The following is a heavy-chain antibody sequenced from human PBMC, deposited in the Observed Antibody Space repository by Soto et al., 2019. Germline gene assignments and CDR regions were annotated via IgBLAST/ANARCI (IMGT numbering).Heavy chain of an antibody. D-gene: IGHD2-21*02. CDR1: GASISRYY. CDR2: WYNSGST. Sequence: QVRLQESGPGLVKPSETLSLTCTVSGASISRYYWSWIRQAPGKGLEWIGYWYNSGSTSYNPSLTLRVTLPLDASRTQFSLTLHSVTAADTAVYYCTSSLWVSCGVDCYPLDVWGPGTTVTVSS. CDR3: TSSLWVSCGVDCYPLDV. V-gene: IGHV4-59*01. J-gene: IGHJ6*02.